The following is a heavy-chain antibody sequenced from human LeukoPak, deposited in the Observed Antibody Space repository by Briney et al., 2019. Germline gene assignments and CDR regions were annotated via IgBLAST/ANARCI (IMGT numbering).Heavy chain of an antibody. V-gene: IGHV4-59*08. J-gene: IGHJ1*01. CDR3: ARHEDGYYPMLH. Sequence: PSETLSLTCTVSGASISNYYWSWIRQPPGKGLECIGYVSYSGRTNHNPSLKSRVTISADTSKNQFSLKLTSVTAADTAVYYCARHEDGYYPMLHWGQGTLVTVSS. D-gene: IGHD5-24*01. CDR2: VSYSGRT. CDR1: GASISNYY.